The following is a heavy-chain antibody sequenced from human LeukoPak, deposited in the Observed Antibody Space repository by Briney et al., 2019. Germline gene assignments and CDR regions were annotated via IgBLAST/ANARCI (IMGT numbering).Heavy chain of an antibody. CDR3: ARDRYCSSTSCYGAYFDY. Sequence: ASVTVSCKASGYTFTGYYMHWVRQAPGQGLEWMGWINPNSGGTNYAQKFQGRVIMTRDTSISTAYMELSRLRSDDTAVYYCARDRYCSSTSCYGAYFDYWGQGTLVTVSS. V-gene: IGHV1-2*02. D-gene: IGHD2-2*01. CDR2: INPNSGGT. CDR1: GYTFTGYY. J-gene: IGHJ4*02.